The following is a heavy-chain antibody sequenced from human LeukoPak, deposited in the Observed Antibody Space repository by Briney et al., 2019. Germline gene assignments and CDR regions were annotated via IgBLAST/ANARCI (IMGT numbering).Heavy chain of an antibody. V-gene: IGHV4-34*01. J-gene: IGHJ5*02. D-gene: IGHD2-21*02. Sequence: SETLSLTCAVYGESFSGYFWTWIRQPPGKGLEWIGEINHSGSTNYNPSLKSRVIISVDTSKNQFSLKLNSVTAADTAVYYCARRPGLCGGDCYSAWFDPWGQGTLVAVSS. CDR2: INHSGST. CDR3: ARRPGLCGGDCYSAWFDP. CDR1: GESFSGYF.